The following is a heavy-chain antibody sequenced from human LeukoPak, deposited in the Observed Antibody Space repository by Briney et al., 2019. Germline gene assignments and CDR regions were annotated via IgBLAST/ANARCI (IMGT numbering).Heavy chain of an antibody. CDR1: GFNLGDNP. D-gene: IGHD1-26*01. CDR2: IRSRALGDTT. Sequence: PGGSLRLSCTASGFNLGDNPMTWFRQAPGKGLEWVGFIRSRALGDTTEYAASVKGRFTISRDDSKSIAYLQMKSLKTEDTAVYYCTKGPLLGAFDIWGQGTMVTVSS. J-gene: IGHJ3*02. CDR3: TKGPLLGAFDI. V-gene: IGHV3-49*03.